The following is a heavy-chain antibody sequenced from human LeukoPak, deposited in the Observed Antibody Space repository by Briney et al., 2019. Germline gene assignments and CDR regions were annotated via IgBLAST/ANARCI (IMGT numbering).Heavy chain of an antibody. CDR3: ASYSGYSGYERYYFDY. CDR2: IIPIFGTA. D-gene: IGHD5-12*01. J-gene: IGHJ4*02. CDR1: GGTFSSYA. V-gene: IGHV1-69*13. Sequence: SSVKVSCKASGGTFSSYATSWVRQAPGQGLEWMGGIIPIFGTANYAQKFQGRVTITADESTSTAYMELSSLRSEDTAVYYCASYSGYSGYERYYFDYWGQGTLVTVSS.